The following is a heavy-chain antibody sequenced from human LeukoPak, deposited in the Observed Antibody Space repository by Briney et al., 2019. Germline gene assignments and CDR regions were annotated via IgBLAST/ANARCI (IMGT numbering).Heavy chain of an antibody. D-gene: IGHD4-17*01. V-gene: IGHV3-30-3*01. CDR1: GFTFSDHY. J-gene: IGHJ4*02. CDR2: ISYDGSNK. Sequence: QPGGSLRLSCAASGFTFSDHYMDWVRQAPGKGLEWVAVISYDGSNKYYADSVKGRFTISRDNSKNTLYLQMNSLRAEDTAVYYCARPDYGDLVGAYYFDYWGQGTLVTVSS. CDR3: ARPDYGDLVGAYYFDY.